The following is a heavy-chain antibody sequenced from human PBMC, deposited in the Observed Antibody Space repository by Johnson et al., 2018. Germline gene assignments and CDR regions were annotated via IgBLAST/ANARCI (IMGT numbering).Heavy chain of an antibody. CDR2: ISSSSSYI. Sequence: VQLQESGGGLVQPGGSXRLSCAASGFTFSSYDMHWVRQATGKGLEWVSSISSSSSYIYYADSVKGRFTISRDNAKNSLYLQMNSLRAEDTAVYYCAKRWLGYIQHWGQGTLVTVSS. CDR1: GFTFSSYD. CDR3: AKRWLGYIQH. J-gene: IGHJ1*01. D-gene: IGHD2-15*01. V-gene: IGHV3-21*01.